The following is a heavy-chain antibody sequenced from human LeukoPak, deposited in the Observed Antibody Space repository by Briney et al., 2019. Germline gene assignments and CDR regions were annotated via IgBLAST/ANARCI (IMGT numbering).Heavy chain of an antibody. CDR1: EYTFTSYD. V-gene: IGHV7-4-1*02. Sequence: ASVKVSCKASEYTFTSYDMNWVRQAPGQGLEWMGWINTNTGNPSFAQGFTGRFVFSLDTSVSTSHLQITSLKAEDTAVYYCARGDWTIWGQGTLVTVSS. CDR3: ARGDWTI. D-gene: IGHD2-21*02. CDR2: INTNTGNP. J-gene: IGHJ4*02.